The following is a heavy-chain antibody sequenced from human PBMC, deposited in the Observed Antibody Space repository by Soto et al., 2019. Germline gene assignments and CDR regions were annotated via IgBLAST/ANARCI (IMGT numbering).Heavy chain of an antibody. CDR2: INHSGST. CDR1: GGSFSGYY. D-gene: IGHD3-10*01. V-gene: IGHV4-34*01. J-gene: IGHJ6*03. CDR3: ARGGIGSGSYYNYYYYYMDV. Sequence: PSETLSLTCAVYGGSFSGYYWSWIRQPPGKGLEWIGEINHSGSTNYNPSLKSRVTISVDTSKNQFSLKRCSVTAADTAVYYCARGGIGSGSYYNYYYYYMDVWGKGTTVTVSS.